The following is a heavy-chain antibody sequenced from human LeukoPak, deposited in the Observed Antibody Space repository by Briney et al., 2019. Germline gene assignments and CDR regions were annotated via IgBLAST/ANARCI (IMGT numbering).Heavy chain of an antibody. CDR3: ARMHYYDSSGYFTRWYYGMDV. CDR2: IYYSGST. J-gene: IGHJ6*02. CDR1: GGSISSSSYD. V-gene: IGHV4-61*05. D-gene: IGHD3-22*01. Sequence: PSETLSLTCTVSGGSISSSSYDWSWIRQPPGKGQEWIGSIYYSGSTNYNPSLKSRVTISVDTSKNQFSLKLSSVTAADTAVYYCARMHYYDSSGYFTRWYYGMDVWGQGTTVTVSS.